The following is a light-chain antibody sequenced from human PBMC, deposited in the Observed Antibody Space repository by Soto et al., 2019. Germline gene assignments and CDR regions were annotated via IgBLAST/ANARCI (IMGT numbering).Light chain of an antibody. CDR3: QQRGSWPWT. J-gene: IGKJ1*01. Sequence: EIVLTQSPATRSLSPGERATLSCRASQSVSSSLAWYQQKPGQAPRLLIYDASNRATGIPARFSGSGSGTDFTLTISSLEPEDFAIYYCQQRGSWPWTFGQGTKVDIK. CDR2: DAS. CDR1: QSVSSS. V-gene: IGKV3-11*01.